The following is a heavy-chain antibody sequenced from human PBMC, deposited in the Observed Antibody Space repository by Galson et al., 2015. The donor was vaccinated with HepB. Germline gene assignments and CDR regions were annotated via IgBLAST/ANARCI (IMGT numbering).Heavy chain of an antibody. CDR1: GGTFSSYA. CDR3: ARVGLRDGPAAIISWFDP. J-gene: IGHJ5*02. CDR2: IIPILGIA. V-gene: IGHV1-69*04. D-gene: IGHD2-2*02. Sequence: SVKVSCKASGGTFSSYAISWVRQAPGQGLEWMGRIIPILGIANYAQKFQGRVTITADKSTSTAYMELSSLRSEDTAVYYCARVGLRDGPAAIISWFDPWGQGTLVTVSA.